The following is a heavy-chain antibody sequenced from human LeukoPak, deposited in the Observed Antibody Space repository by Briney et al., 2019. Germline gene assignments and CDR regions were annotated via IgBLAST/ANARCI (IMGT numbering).Heavy chain of an antibody. Sequence: PGGSLRLSCAASGFTFSSYGMHWVRQAPGKGLEWVAVISYDGSNKYYADSVKGRFTISRDNSKNTLYLQMNSLRAEDTAVYYCAKKPSVYYDSSGYYYAPGYFQHWGQGTLVTVSS. CDR1: GFTFSSYG. D-gene: IGHD3-22*01. V-gene: IGHV3-30*18. CDR3: AKKPSVYYDSSGYYYAPGYFQH. J-gene: IGHJ1*01. CDR2: ISYDGSNK.